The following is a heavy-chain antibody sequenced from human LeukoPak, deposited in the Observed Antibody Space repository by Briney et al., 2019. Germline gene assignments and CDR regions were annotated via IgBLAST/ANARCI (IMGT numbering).Heavy chain of an antibody. CDR3: ARIDFLTGRAP. CDR1: AYIFTGYY. Sequence: ASVKVSCKASAYIFTGYYIHWVRQAPGQGLEWMGWVNPSSGATDYAQKFRGRVTMSRDTSITTAYMELSRLTSDDTAMYYCARIDFLTGRAPWGQGTLVTVSS. J-gene: IGHJ5*02. V-gene: IGHV1-2*02. D-gene: IGHD3-9*01. CDR2: VNPSSGAT.